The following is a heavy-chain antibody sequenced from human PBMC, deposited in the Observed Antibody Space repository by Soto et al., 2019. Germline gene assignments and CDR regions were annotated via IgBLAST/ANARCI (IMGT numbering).Heavy chain of an antibody. J-gene: IGHJ4*02. CDR3: AKDGNWLDVYFDV. Sequence: GGALRLSCVASGIEFSNYAMSWVRQAPGKGLEWVSISSASGRSRYHADSVKGRFTISRDNSKNTLYLHMTNLRAEDTAVYYCAKDGNWLDVYFDVWGQGTPVTVSS. CDR1: GIEFSNYA. D-gene: IGHD6-19*01. CDR2: SSASGRSR. V-gene: IGHV3-23*01.